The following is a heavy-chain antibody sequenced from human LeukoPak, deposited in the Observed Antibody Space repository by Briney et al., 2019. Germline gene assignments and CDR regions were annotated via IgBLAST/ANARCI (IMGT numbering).Heavy chain of an antibody. CDR1: GFTFSSYA. J-gene: IGHJ6*02. CDR3: ARDRPLDYSSGPYSYQYGMDG. V-gene: IGHV3-7*01. Sequence: TRGSLRLSCAASGFTFSSYAMSWVRQAPGKGLEWVANIKQDGSEKYYVDSVKGRFTISRDNAKNSLYLQMNSLRADDTAVYYCARDRPLDYSSGPYSYQYGMDGWGQGTTVTVSS. CDR2: IKQDGSEK. D-gene: IGHD2-21*01.